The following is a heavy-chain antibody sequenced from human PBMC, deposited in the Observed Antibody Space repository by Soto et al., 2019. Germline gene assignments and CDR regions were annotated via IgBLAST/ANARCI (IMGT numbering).Heavy chain of an antibody. CDR1: GGSISSYY. Sequence: PSETLSLTCTVSGGSISSYYWSWIRQPPGKGLEWIGYIYYSGSTNYNPSLKSRVTISVDTSKNQFSLKLSSVTAADTAVYYCARDPEYSSGLDYYGMGVWGQGTTVTVSS. D-gene: IGHD3-22*01. J-gene: IGHJ6*02. V-gene: IGHV4-59*01. CDR3: ARDPEYSSGLDYYGMGV. CDR2: IYYSGST.